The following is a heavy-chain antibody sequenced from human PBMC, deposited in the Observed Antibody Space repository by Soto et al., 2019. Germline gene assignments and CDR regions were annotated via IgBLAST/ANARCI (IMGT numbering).Heavy chain of an antibody. CDR2: LYWDDDK. D-gene: IGHD3-22*01. J-gene: IGHJ3*02. CDR1: GFSLSTSGVG. Sequence: QITLKESGPTLVKPTQTLTLTCTFSGFSLSTSGVGVGWIRQPPGKALEWLALLYWDDDKRYSPSLKSRLTITKDTSQIQVVLTMTNMDPVDTATYYCAHRRPTSYYYDSRGYPTPSHDGAFDIWGQGTMVTVSS. CDR3: AHRRPTSYYYDSRGYPTPSHDGAFDI. V-gene: IGHV2-5*02.